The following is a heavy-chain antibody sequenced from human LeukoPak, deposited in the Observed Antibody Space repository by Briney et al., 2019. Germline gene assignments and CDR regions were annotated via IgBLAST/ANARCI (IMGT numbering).Heavy chain of an antibody. V-gene: IGHV3-23*01. Sequence: PGGSLRLSCAASGFTFSSYAMSWVRQAPGKGLEWVSSISGSGGTTYYADSVMGRFTISRDNSKNTLYLQVNSLGAEETAVYYCAKYIFVATPFFDFWGQGTLVTVSS. CDR2: ISGSGGTT. J-gene: IGHJ4*02. D-gene: IGHD5-12*01. CDR3: AKYIFVATPFFDF. CDR1: GFTFSSYA.